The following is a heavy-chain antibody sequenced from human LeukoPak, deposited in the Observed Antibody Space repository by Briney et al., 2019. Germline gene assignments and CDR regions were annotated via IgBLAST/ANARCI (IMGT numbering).Heavy chain of an antibody. CDR1: GFTFSSYA. D-gene: IGHD2-2*01. CDR2: ISGSGGST. CDR3: ANLNSIVVVPAAMVY. J-gene: IGHJ4*02. V-gene: IGHV3-23*01. Sequence: GGSLRLSCAASGFTFSSYAMSWVRQAPGKGLEWVSAISGSGGSTYYADSVKGRFTISRDNSKNTLYLRMNSLRAEDTAVYYCANLNSIVVVPAAMVYWGQGTLVTVSS.